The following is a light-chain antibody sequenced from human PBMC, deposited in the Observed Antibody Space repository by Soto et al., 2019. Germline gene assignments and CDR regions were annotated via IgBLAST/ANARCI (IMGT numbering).Light chain of an antibody. CDR3: SSYTTSNTRQIV. J-gene: IGLJ1*01. Sequence: QSALTQPASVSGSPGQSINISCTGTSSDVGGYNYVSWYQHHPGKAPKLIIYDVSNRPSGVSNPFSGSKSGNTAYLTISGRQPEDEADYYCSSYTTSNTRQIVFGTGTKLTVL. CDR1: SSDVGGYNY. V-gene: IGLV2-14*03. CDR2: DVS.